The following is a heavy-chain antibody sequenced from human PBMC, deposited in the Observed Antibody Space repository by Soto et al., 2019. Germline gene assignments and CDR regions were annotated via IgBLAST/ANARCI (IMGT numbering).Heavy chain of an antibody. CDR3: ARGPLKYFGMDV. V-gene: IGHV1-69*01. Sequence: QVQLVQSGAEVKKPGASVKVSCKASGYTFTGYYMHWVRQAPGQGLEWMGGIIPIFGTANYAQKFQGRVTITADESTSTAYMELSSLRSEDTAVYYCARGPLKYFGMDVWGQGTTVTVSS. J-gene: IGHJ6*02. CDR1: GYTFTGYY. CDR2: IIPIFGTA.